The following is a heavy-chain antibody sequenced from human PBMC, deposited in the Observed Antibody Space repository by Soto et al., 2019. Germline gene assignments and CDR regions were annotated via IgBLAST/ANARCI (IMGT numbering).Heavy chain of an antibody. CDR2: IYYSGST. D-gene: IGHD2-21*02. CDR1: GGSISSGDYY. V-gene: IGHV4-30-4*01. CDR3: AREAYCGGDCYSGYYYGMDV. J-gene: IGHJ6*02. Sequence: QVQLQESGPGLVKPSQTLSLTCTVSGGSISSGDYYWSWIRQPPGKGLEWIGYIYYSGSTYYNPSLQSRVTISVDTSKNQFSLKLSSVTAADTAVYYCAREAYCGGDCYSGYYYGMDVWGQGTTVTVSS.